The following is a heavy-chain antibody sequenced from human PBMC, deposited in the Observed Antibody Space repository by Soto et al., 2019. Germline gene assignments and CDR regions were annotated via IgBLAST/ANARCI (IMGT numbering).Heavy chain of an antibody. V-gene: IGHV3-23*01. CDR2: LGDSGTKT. CDR1: GFKFSTFA. D-gene: IGHD3-22*01. J-gene: IGHJ6*02. CDR3: AKEFDTSGYYSYYYAMDV. Sequence: GGSLRLSCAASGFKFSTFAMSWVRQAPGKGLEWVSSLGDSGTKTYYAASVRGRFIITRDNSKNTVDLQMNSLRAEDTAVYYCAKEFDTSGYYSYYYAMDVWGQGTTVTVS.